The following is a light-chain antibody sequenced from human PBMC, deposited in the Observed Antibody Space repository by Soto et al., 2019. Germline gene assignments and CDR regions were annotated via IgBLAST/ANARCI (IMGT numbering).Light chain of an antibody. V-gene: IGLV2-8*01. CDR3: SSYAGSNFVV. CDR2: EVS. CDR1: SSDVGGYNY. Sequence: QSALTQPPSASGSPGQSVTISCTGTSSDVGGYNYVSWYQQHPGKAPKLMIYEVSKRPPGVPDRFSGSKSGNTASLTVSGLQAEDEADYYCSSYAGSNFVVFGGGTKLTVL. J-gene: IGLJ2*01.